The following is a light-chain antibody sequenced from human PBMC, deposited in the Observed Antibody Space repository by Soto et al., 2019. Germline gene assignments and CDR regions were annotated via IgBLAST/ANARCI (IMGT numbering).Light chain of an antibody. CDR3: QQYNGYPLT. CDR2: TAS. Sequence: DIQMTQSPSTLSASVGDRVTITCRASQSISSSLAWYQQKPGKAPKLLIYTASTLESGVPSRFSGRGPGTEFPLTISSLQPDDFATYYCQQYNGYPLTFGGGTKVEI. J-gene: IGKJ4*01. CDR1: QSISSS. V-gene: IGKV1-5*03.